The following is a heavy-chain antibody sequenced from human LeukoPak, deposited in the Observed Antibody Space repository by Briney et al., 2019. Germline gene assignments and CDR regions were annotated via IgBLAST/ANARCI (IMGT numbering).Heavy chain of an antibody. D-gene: IGHD3-10*01. CDR2: MNPHSGNT. CDR3: ASFGSGSYYNGLDY. J-gene: IGHJ4*02. Sequence: ASVKVSCKASGYTFTSYDINWVRQTTGQGLEWMGWMNPHSGNTGYAQKFQGRVTMTRDTSISTGYMELSSLRSEDTAVYYCASFGSGSYYNGLDYWGQGTLVTVSS. V-gene: IGHV1-8*01. CDR1: GYTFTSYD.